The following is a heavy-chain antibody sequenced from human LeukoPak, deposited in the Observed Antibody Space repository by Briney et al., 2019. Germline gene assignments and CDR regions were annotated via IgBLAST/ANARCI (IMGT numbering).Heavy chain of an antibody. CDR3: ARGTQMVPFAY. D-gene: IGHD5-24*01. J-gene: IGHJ4*02. CDR1: GASISSGEFF. CDR2: IYYSGST. Sequence: TLSLTCTVSGASISSGEFFWSWIRQHPGKGLEWIGYIYYSGSTYYNPSLKSRVTISLDTSKNQFSLKLSSVTAADTAVYYCARGTQMVPFAYWGQGTLLTVSS. V-gene: IGHV4-31*03.